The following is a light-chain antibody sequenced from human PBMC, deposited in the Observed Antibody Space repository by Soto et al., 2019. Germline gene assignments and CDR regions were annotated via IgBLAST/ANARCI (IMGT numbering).Light chain of an antibody. V-gene: IGKV3-15*01. CDR3: QQYNNWPWT. J-gene: IGKJ1*01. CDR1: HSVFSS. CDR2: GSA. Sequence: EIVMTQSPATLSVSPGERATLSFGASHSVFSSLAWYQQRPGQAPRLLIYGSATRATGIPARFSGSGSGTEFTLTISSLQSEDFAVYYCQQYNNWPWTFGQGTKVDI.